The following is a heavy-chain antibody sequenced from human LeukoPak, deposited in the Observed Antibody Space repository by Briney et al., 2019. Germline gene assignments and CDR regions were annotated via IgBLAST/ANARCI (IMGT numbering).Heavy chain of an antibody. V-gene: IGHV3-73*01. CDR2: IRSKANSFVT. J-gene: IGHJ6*02. Sequence: GGSLRLSCAGSGFTFSGSALHWVRQAPGKGLEWIGRIRSKANSFVTVYTASVEGRFTISRDDSKNTAYLQMNSLRAEDTAVYYCTRHSDRYCSGAGCYVNYFYGLDVWGQGTTVTVSS. CDR1: GFTFSGSA. D-gene: IGHD2-15*01. CDR3: TRHSDRYCSGAGCYVNYFYGLDV.